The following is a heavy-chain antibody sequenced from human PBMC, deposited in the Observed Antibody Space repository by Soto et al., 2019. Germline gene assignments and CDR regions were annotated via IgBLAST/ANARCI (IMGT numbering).Heavy chain of an antibody. Sequence: PGGALRRSCAACGFIFSTYSMTWVRQAPGKGLEWVAHITASGGTTYYADSVKGRFTISRDTSRNTLYLQMNSLRAEDSALYYCAKCLQAYCNYDAHHVWGQGTMVTVSS. CDR2: ITASGGTT. J-gene: IGHJ3*01. CDR3: AKCLQAYCNYDAHHV. V-gene: IGHV3-23*01. D-gene: IGHD3-3*01. CDR1: GFIFSTYS.